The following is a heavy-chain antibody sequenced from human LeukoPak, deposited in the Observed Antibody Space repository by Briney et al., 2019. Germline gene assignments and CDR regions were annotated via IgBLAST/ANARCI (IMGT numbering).Heavy chain of an antibody. CDR3: ARQNGAGYYYYFDS. CDR2: ISGSGVST. CDR1: GFTFSTYA. V-gene: IGHV3-23*01. Sequence: GGSLRLSCAASGFTFSTYAMSWVRQAPGKGLEWVSAISGSGVSTYYADSVKGRFTISRDSAKNSLYLQMNSLRGEDTAVYYCARQNGAGYYYYFDSWGQGTLVSVSS. D-gene: IGHD3-22*01. J-gene: IGHJ4*02.